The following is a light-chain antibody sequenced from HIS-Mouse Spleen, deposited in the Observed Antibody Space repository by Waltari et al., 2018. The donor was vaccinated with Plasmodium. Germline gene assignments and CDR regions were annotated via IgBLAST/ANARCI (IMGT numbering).Light chain of an antibody. Sequence: EIVMTQSPATLSVSPGERATLSCRASQSVSSNLAWYQQKPGQATRLLIYGASTRATGIPARFSGSGSGNEFTLTISSLQSEDFAVYYCQQYNNWSFTFGPGTKVDIK. CDR2: GAS. CDR3: QQYNNWSFT. CDR1: QSVSSN. J-gene: IGKJ3*01. V-gene: IGKV3-15*01.